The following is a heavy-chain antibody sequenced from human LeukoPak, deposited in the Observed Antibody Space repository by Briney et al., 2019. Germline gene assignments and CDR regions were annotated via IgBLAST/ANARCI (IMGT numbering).Heavy chain of an antibody. CDR2: IYSDGST. CDR1: GFTVSRNY. D-gene: IGHD3-10*01. V-gene: IGHV3-53*01. J-gene: IGHJ3*02. CDR3: ARVGGIPVLLWFGESPEGAFDI. Sequence: PGGSLRLSCAASGFTVSRNYVNWVRQAPGKGLEWLSVIYSDGSTYYADSVKGRFTISRDNSKNMVNLHMNSLRAEDTAVYYCARVGGIPVLLWFGESPEGAFDIWGQGTMVTVSS.